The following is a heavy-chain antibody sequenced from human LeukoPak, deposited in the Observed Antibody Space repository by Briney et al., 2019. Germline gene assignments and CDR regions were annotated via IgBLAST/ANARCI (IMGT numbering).Heavy chain of an antibody. CDR3: ARATAENDH. Sequence: ASVKVSCKASAYTFTGYYMHWVRQAPGQGLEWMGWINPKTGGTSYAQKFQGRVTMTRDTSISTVNMELSRLTSDDTAVYYCARATAENDHWGQGTLVTVSS. CDR2: INPKTGGT. D-gene: IGHD1-14*01. CDR1: AYTFTGYY. J-gene: IGHJ4*02. V-gene: IGHV1-2*02.